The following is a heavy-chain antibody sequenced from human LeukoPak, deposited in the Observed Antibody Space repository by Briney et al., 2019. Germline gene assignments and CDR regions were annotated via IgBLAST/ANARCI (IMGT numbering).Heavy chain of an antibody. V-gene: IGHV4-31*03. CDR1: GGSISSGGYY. Sequence: SETLSLTCTVSGGSISSGGYYWSWIRQHPGKGLEWIGYIYHSGSTYYNPSLKSRVTISVDTSKNQFSLKLSSVTAADTAVYYCARDALKDWFDPWGQGTLVTISS. J-gene: IGHJ5*02. CDR3: ARDALKDWFDP. CDR2: IYHSGST.